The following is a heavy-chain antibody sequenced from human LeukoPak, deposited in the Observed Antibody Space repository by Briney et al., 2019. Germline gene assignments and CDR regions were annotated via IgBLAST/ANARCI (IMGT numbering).Heavy chain of an antibody. D-gene: IGHD1-26*01. Sequence: AGGSLRLSCAASGSTVSSNYMNWVRQAPGKGLEWVSYISRSGSTIYYAGSVKGRFTISRDNAKNSLNLQMNSLRAEDTAVYYCARGSGSYAHFDYWGQGTLVTVSS. CDR1: GSTVSSNY. J-gene: IGHJ4*02. CDR3: ARGSGSYAHFDY. V-gene: IGHV3-48*03. CDR2: ISRSGSTI.